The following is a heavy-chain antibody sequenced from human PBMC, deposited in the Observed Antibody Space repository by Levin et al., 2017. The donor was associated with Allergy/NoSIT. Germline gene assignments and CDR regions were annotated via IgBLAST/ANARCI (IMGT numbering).Heavy chain of an antibody. J-gene: IGHJ4*02. D-gene: IGHD3-10*01. CDR3: TKDELFARGATYRYSGFDS. CDR1: GFTFSSYA. Sequence: GGSLRLSCAASGFTFSSYALSWVRQAPGKGLEWVSGIVDSGASTYYADSVKGRFTISRANSKNTLYLQMNSLRAEDTAMYYCTKDELFARGATYRYSGFDSWGQGTLVTVSS. V-gene: IGHV3-23*01. CDR2: IVDSGAST.